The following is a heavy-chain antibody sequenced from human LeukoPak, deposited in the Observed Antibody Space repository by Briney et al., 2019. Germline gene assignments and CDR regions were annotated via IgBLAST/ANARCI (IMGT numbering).Heavy chain of an antibody. Sequence: GGSLRLSCAASGFTFSSYCMSWVRQAPGKGLEWVANIKQDGSEKYYVDSVKGRFTISRDNAKNSLYLQMNSLRAEDTAVYCCAREAGGIAAAGNWFDPWGQGTLVTVSS. CDR3: AREAGGIAAAGNWFDP. D-gene: IGHD6-13*01. J-gene: IGHJ5*02. V-gene: IGHV3-7*01. CDR2: IKQDGSEK. CDR1: GFTFSSYC.